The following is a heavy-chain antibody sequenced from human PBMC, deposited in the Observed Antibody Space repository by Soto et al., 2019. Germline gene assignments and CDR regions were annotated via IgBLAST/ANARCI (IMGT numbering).Heavy chain of an antibody. CDR2: IYYSGST. J-gene: IGHJ4*02. V-gene: IGHV4-59*01. CDR3: ARDLTDCSGGSCYPYYFDY. CDR1: GGSISSYY. Sequence: PSETLSLTCTVSGGSISSYYWSWTRQPPGKGLEWIGYIYYSGSTNYNPSLKSRVTIPVDTSKNQFSLKLSSVTAADTAVYYCARDLTDCSGGSCYPYYFDYWGQGTLVTVSS. D-gene: IGHD2-15*01.